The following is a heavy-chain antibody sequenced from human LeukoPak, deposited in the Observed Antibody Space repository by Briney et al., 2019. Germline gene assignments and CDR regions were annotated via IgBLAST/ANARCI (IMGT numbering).Heavy chain of an antibody. CDR3: AKAKSYYSNYDY. CDR2: ISGSGANT. CDR1: GFSFSTYT. V-gene: IGHV3-23*01. D-gene: IGHD4-11*01. J-gene: IGHJ4*02. Sequence: GGSLRLSCAASGFSFSTYTMNWVRQAPGKGLEWVSVISGSGANTYYADSVKGRFTISRDNSKNTLYLQMNSLRAEDTAVYYCAKAKSYYSNYDYWGQGTLVTVSS.